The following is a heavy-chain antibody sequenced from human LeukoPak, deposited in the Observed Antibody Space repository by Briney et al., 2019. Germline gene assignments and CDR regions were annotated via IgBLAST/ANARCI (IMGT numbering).Heavy chain of an antibody. J-gene: IGHJ4*02. CDR3: VRESVRDYYFDY. V-gene: IGHV3-49*04. Sequence: GGSLRLSCTGSGFRFGGYALSWVRQAPGEGLEWVGFIRGKALYGTSEYAASVEGRFTISRDDSNSIAYLQMNSLKTEDTAVYFCVRESVRDYYFDYWGQGTLVTVSS. CDR2: IRGKALYGTS. D-gene: IGHD3-10*02. CDR1: GFRFGGYA.